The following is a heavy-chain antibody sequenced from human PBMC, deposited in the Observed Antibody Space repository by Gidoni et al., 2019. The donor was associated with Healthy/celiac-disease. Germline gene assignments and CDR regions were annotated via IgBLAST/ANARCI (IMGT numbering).Heavy chain of an antibody. D-gene: IGHD6-19*01. V-gene: IGHV4-61*02. J-gene: IGHJ5*02. Sequence: VQLQESGPGLVKPSQTLSLTCTVSGGSINSGSYYWSWIRQPAGKGLEWIGRIYTSGSTNYNPSLKSRVTISVDTSKNQFSLKLSSVTAADTAVYYCAREVAVAGGWFDPWGQGTLVTVSS. CDR1: GGSINSGSYY. CDR2: IYTSGST. CDR3: AREVAVAGGWFDP.